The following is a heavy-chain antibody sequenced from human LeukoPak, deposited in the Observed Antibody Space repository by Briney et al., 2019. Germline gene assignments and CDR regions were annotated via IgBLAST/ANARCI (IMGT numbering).Heavy chain of an antibody. J-gene: IGHJ3*02. CDR1: GFTFTTCA. CDR2: ISAYNGNT. CDR3: ARHMSCGWPLDSFDI. D-gene: IGHD6-19*01. V-gene: IGHV1-18*04. Sequence: ASVKVSCKASGFTFTTCAFGWVRQAPGQGLEWMGWISAYNGNTNYAQNLQGRVTMTTDTSTTTVYMELRSLGSDDTAVYYCARHMSCGWPLDSFDIWGQGTTVTVSS.